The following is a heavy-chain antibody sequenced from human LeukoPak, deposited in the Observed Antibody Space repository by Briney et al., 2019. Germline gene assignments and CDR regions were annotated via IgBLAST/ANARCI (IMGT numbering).Heavy chain of an antibody. J-gene: IGHJ4*02. CDR2: INAKDGDL. V-gene: IGHV1-18*01. D-gene: IGHD1-26*01. CDR3: TRDIGVNRFDY. Sequence: WASVKVSCKASGYTFSNYGISWVRQAPGQGLEWMGWINAKDGDLNYPQKFEGRLTLSTDTGTATAYMELRSLRSDDTAVYYCTRDIGVNRFDYWGQGTLITVSS. CDR1: GYTFSNYG.